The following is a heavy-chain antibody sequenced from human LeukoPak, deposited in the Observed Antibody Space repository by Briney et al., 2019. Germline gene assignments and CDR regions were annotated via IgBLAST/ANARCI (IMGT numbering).Heavy chain of an antibody. CDR3: TKDPNGDYVGAFEP. V-gene: IGHV3-23*01. CDR1: GITLSNNG. D-gene: IGHD4-17*01. J-gene: IGHJ5*02. Sequence: GGSLRLSCAVSGITLSNNGMSWVRQAPGKGLEWVAGISDSGGRTNYADSVKGRFTISRDNSKNTLYLQMNSLRADDTAVYYCTKDPNGDYVGAFEPWGQGTLVTVSS. CDR2: ISDSGGRT.